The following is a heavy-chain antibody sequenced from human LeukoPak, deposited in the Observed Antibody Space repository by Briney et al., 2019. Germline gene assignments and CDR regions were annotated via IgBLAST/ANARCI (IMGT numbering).Heavy chain of an antibody. CDR1: GFTFSNYW. Sequence: GGSLRLSCAASGFTFSNYWMTWVRQAPGKGLEWVANINRDGSERYYVDSVKGRFTISRDDAKSSLYLQTNSLRAEDTAVYYCARRNAMDVWGQGTTVIVFS. V-gene: IGHV3-7*03. J-gene: IGHJ6*02. CDR3: ARRNAMDV. CDR2: INRDGSER.